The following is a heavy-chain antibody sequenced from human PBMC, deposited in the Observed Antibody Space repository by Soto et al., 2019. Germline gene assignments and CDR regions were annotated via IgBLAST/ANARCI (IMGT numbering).Heavy chain of an antibody. D-gene: IGHD6-19*01. Sequence: ASVKVSCKVSGNTLSELYMHWVRQAPGKGLEWMGGFDPEDGETIYAQKFQGRVTMTEDTSTDTAYMELSSLRSEDTAVYYCATVFGESNGWYTSYYFDYWGQGTLVTVSS. CDR1: GNTLSELY. CDR3: ATVFGESNGWYTSYYFDY. V-gene: IGHV1-24*01. J-gene: IGHJ4*02. CDR2: FDPEDGET.